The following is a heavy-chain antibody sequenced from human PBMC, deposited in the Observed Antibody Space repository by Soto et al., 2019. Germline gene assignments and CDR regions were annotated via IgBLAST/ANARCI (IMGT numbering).Heavy chain of an antibody. Sequence: VGSLRLSCAASGFTFSSYGMHWVRQAPGKGLEWVAVIWYDGSNKYYADSVKGRFTISRDNSKNTLYLQMNSLRAEDTAVYYCARDRLVLGVAPSLVDYWGQGTLVTVSS. J-gene: IGHJ4*02. D-gene: IGHD3-16*01. CDR2: IWYDGSNK. CDR3: ARDRLVLGVAPSLVDY. CDR1: GFTFSSYG. V-gene: IGHV3-33*01.